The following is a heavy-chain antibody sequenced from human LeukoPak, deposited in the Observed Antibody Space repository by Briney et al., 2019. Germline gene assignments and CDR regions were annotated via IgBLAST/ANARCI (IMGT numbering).Heavy chain of an antibody. D-gene: IGHD5/OR15-5a*01. CDR3: ARARALVSTVDFDY. J-gene: IGHJ4*02. Sequence: GGSLRLSCAASGFTFSSYSMNWVRQASGKGLEWVSSISSSSSYIYYADSVKGRFTISRDNAKNSLYLQMNSLRAEDTAVYYCARARALVSTVDFDYWGQGTLVTVSS. V-gene: IGHV3-21*01. CDR2: ISSSSSYI. CDR1: GFTFSSYS.